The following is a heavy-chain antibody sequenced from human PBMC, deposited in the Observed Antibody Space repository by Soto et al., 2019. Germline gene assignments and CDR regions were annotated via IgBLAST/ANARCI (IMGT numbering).Heavy chain of an antibody. J-gene: IGHJ6*02. Sequence: GSLRLSCVASVTTGRSYAMSWVRQPPGKGLEWVSAISGSGGNTYYADSVKGRFAISRDNSKNTLYLQMNSLRVEGTALYHCAKVFNSSGWFTGAYYYYGMDVWGQGTTVTVSS. CDR2: ISGSGGNT. V-gene: IGHV3-23*01. CDR3: AKVFNSSGWFTGAYYYYGMDV. D-gene: IGHD6-19*01. CDR1: VTTGRSYA.